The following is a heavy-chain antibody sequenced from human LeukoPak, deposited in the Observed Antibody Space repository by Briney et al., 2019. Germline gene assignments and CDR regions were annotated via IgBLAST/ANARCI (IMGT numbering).Heavy chain of an antibody. CDR1: GFTFDDYA. CDR2: ISWNSGSI. D-gene: IGHD4-17*01. Sequence: GGSLRLSCAASGFTFDDYAMHWVRQVPGKGLEWVSGISWNSGSIGYADSVKGRFTISRDNAKNSLYLQMNSLRAEDTALYYCAKKGYGDYFDYWGQGTLVTVSS. CDR3: AKKGYGDYFDY. V-gene: IGHV3-9*01. J-gene: IGHJ4*02.